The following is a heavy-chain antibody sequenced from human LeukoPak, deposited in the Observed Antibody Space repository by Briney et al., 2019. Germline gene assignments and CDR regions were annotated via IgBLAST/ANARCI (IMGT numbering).Heavy chain of an antibody. CDR1: GGSISSYY. J-gene: IGHJ4*02. Sequence: SETLSLTCTVSGGSISSYYWSWIRQPPVKGLEWIGYIYYSGSTNYNPSLKSRVTISVDTSKNQFSLKLSSVTAADTAVYYCARLGYGDYLYYFDYWGQGTLVTVSS. D-gene: IGHD4-17*01. V-gene: IGHV4-59*01. CDR3: ARLGYGDYLYYFDY. CDR2: IYYSGST.